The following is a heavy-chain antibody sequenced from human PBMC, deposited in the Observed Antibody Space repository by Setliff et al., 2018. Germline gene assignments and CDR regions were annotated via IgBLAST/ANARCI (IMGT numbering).Heavy chain of an antibody. CDR1: GDSMSFSY. D-gene: IGHD3-16*01. V-gene: IGHV4-59*01. Sequence: SETLSLTCSVSGDSMSFSYWSWIRQPPGKGLEWIGYIYYSGSTNYNPSLKSRVTISVDTSKSQFSLKLSSVTAADTAVYYCASMTKYWYFDLWGRGTLVTVSS. J-gene: IGHJ2*01. CDR3: ASMTKYWYFDL. CDR2: IYYSGST.